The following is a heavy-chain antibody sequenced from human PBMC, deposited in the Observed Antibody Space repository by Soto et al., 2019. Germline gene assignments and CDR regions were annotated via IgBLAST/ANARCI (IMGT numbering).Heavy chain of an antibody. CDR1: GCSITGYY. V-gene: IGHV4-59*01. CDR2: IFSGGNT. J-gene: IGHJ6*02. CDR3: TRHDVIAKLQSGIGV. D-gene: IGHD2-15*01. Sequence: QVQLQESGPGLVKPSATLSLTCTVSGCSITGYYWSWIRQPPVKGLEWIGYIFSGGNTLYTLSLKSRTTISVDTSRTKFSLRRRSVTAADTAVYYCTRHDVIAKLQSGIGVWGQGTTVTV.